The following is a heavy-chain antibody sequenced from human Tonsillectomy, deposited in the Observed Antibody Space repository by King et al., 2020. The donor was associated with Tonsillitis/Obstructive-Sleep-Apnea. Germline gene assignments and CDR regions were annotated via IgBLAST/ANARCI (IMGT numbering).Heavy chain of an antibody. Sequence: TLKESGPTLVKPTQTLTLTCTFSGFSLSTSGVGVGWIRQPPGKALEWLALIYWDDDKRYSPSLKSRLTITKDPAKNQVVLTKTNMDPVDTATNYCAHSFHNGSSTSCYVSNHLFDPWRQGSLVTVSS. J-gene: IGHJ5*02. V-gene: IGHV2-5*02. CDR3: AHSFHNGSSTSCYVSNHLFDP. D-gene: IGHD2-2*01. CDR1: GFSLSTSGVG. CDR2: IYWDDDK.